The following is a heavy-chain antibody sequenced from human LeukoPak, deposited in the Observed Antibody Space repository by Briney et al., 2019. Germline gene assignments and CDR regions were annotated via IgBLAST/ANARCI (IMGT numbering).Heavy chain of an antibody. CDR2: IFWDDDK. CDR3: VHRQTGSTSFGY. J-gene: IGHJ4*02. Sequence: ASGPTLVNPTQTLTLTCSFSGFSLTTTGVAVGWIRQPPGKALEWLALIFWDDDKKYSPSLKSRVTITKDTSNNQVVLIITNMDPVDTATYHCVHRQTGSTSFGYWGQGTLVIVSS. D-gene: IGHD1-1*01. V-gene: IGHV2-5*02. CDR1: GFSLTTTGVA.